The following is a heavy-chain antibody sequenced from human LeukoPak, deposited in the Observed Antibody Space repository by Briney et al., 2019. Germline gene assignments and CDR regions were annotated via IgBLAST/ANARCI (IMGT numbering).Heavy chain of an antibody. CDR3: ARLKGLWFGAIDY. CDR1: GGSISSYY. V-gene: IGHV4-59*08. CDR2: IYYSGST. D-gene: IGHD3-10*01. Sequence: TPSETLSLTCTVSGGSISSYYWSWIRQPPGKGLEWIGYIYYSGSTNYNPSLKSRVTISVDTSKNQFSLKLSPVTAADTAVYYCARLKGLWFGAIDYWGQGTLVTVSS. J-gene: IGHJ4*02.